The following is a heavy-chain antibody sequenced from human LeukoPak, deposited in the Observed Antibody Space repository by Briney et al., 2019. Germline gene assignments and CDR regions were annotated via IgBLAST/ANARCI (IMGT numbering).Heavy chain of an antibody. J-gene: IGHJ6*04. CDR1: GYTFTRYG. CDR2: ISAYNGNT. CDR3: ARDLVETPNNWNYLFESGPALDV. D-gene: IGHD1-7*01. Sequence: ASVKVSCKASGYTFTRYGVSWVRQAPGQGLEWKGGISAYNGNTNYAQKLQGRVTMTTDTSTSTAYMELRSLRSDDTAVYYCARDLVETPNNWNYLFESGPALDVWGKGTTVTVSS. V-gene: IGHV1-18*01.